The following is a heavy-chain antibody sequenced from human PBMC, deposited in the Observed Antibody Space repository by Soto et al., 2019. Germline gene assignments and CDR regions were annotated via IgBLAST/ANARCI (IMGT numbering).Heavy chain of an antibody. CDR2: IYPVDSDT. J-gene: IGHJ4*02. V-gene: IGHV5-51*01. D-gene: IGHD4-17*01. CDR3: ARQDGDGLFYFDY. CDR1: GYTFSIYW. Sequence: GESLKISCKGSGYTFSIYWIAWVRQMPGKGLEWMGVIYPVDSDTRYSPSFQGQVTISVDKSINTAYLQWSSLQASDSAIYYCARQDGDGLFYFDYWGQGTPVTVSS.